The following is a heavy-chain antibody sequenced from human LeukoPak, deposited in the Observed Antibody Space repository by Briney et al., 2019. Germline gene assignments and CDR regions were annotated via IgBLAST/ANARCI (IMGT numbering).Heavy chain of an antibody. CDR2: IYYSGST. Sequence: PSETLSLTCTVSGGSISSYYWSWLRQPPGKGLEWIGYIYYSGSTNYNPSLKSRVTISVDTSKNQFPLKLSSVTAADTAVYYCARGRYSYYSSGYHYSFDYWGQGTLVTVSS. D-gene: IGHD3-22*01. CDR1: GGSISSYY. V-gene: IGHV4-59*01. J-gene: IGHJ4*02. CDR3: ARGRYSYYSSGYHYSFDY.